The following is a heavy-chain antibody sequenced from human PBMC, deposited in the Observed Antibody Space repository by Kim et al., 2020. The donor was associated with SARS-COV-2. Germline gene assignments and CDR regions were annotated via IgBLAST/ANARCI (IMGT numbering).Heavy chain of an antibody. J-gene: IGHJ6*02. Sequence: SVKVSCKASGGTFSNYAISWVRQAPGQGLEWMGGIIPIFGTANYAQKFQGRVTITADESTSTAYMELSSLRSEDTAVYYCARGGYSSGWYPAGEYYYGMDVWGQGTTVTVSS. CDR1: GGTFSNYA. V-gene: IGHV1-69*13. CDR2: IIPIFGTA. D-gene: IGHD6-19*01. CDR3: ARGGYSSGWYPAGEYYYGMDV.